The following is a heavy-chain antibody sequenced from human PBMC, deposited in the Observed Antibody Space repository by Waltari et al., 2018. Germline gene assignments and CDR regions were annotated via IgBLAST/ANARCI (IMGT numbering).Heavy chain of an antibody. CDR3: ARLGSFGIAAAGTGH. Sequence: QVQLQESGPGLVKPSETLSLTCAVSGYSISSGYYWGWIRQPPGKGLEVIGSIYHSGSTYYNPSLKSRVTISVDTSKNQFSLKLSSVTAADTAVYYCARLGSFGIAAAGTGHWGQGTLVTVSS. D-gene: IGHD6-13*01. J-gene: IGHJ4*02. V-gene: IGHV4-38-2*01. CDR1: GYSISSGYY. CDR2: IYHSGST.